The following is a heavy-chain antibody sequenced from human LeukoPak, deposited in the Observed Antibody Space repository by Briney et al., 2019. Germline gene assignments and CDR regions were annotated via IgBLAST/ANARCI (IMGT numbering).Heavy chain of an antibody. Sequence: PSETLSLTCTVSGGSISSGDYYWSWIRQPPGKGLEWIGYIYYSGSTYYNPSLKSRVTISVDTSKNQFSLKLSSVTAADTAVYYCARDRAHYGLNWFDPWGQGTLVTASS. D-gene: IGHD4-17*01. J-gene: IGHJ5*02. V-gene: IGHV4-30-4*08. CDR3: ARDRAHYGLNWFDP. CDR1: GGSISSGDYY. CDR2: IYYSGST.